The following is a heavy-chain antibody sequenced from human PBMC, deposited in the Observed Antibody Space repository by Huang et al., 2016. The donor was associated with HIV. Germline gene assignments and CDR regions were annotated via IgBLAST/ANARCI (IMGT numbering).Heavy chain of an antibody. CDR3: AKDGRGSGTYYDYFEY. J-gene: IGHJ4*02. Sequence: QVQLVESGGGVVQPGRSLRLSCAAFGFTFNKFDIHWCRQAPGKGREWVAIISYDGSSKYHADSVKGRFTIARDNSKNTVYLQMNSLRVEDTAVYYCAKDGRGSGTYYDYFEYWGQGTLVTVSS. D-gene: IGHD1-26*01. CDR2: ISYDGSSK. V-gene: IGHV3-30*18. CDR1: GFTFNKFD.